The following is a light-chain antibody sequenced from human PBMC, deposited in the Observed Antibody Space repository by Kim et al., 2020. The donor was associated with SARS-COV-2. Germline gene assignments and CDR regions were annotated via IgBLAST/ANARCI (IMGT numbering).Light chain of an antibody. Sequence: DVIMTQSPLSLPVTLGQPASISCRSSQSLVFSDGKTYLNWFHQRPGQSPRRLIYKVSNRDSGVPDRFSGSGSGTDFTLKISRVEAEDGGVDYCMYGTRWPPSFTFGRGTKVDIK. J-gene: IGKJ4*01. CDR1: QSLVFSDGKTY. CDR2: KVS. CDR3: MYGTRWPPSFT. V-gene: IGKV2-30*01.